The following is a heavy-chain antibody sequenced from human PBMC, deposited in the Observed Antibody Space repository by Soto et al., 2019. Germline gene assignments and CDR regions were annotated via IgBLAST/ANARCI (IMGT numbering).Heavy chain of an antibody. Sequence: TSETLSLTCTVSGSPISDNYWSWFRQAPGQGLEWVGYIYYTGTTTYNPSVKSRVTISLDTSKSQFSLILRSVTAADTPVYYCARLGDYYQAFDYWGQGTLVTVSS. CDR3: ARLGDYYQAFDY. V-gene: IGHV4-59*08. CDR1: GSPISDNY. J-gene: IGHJ4*02. D-gene: IGHD3-22*01. CDR2: IYYTGTT.